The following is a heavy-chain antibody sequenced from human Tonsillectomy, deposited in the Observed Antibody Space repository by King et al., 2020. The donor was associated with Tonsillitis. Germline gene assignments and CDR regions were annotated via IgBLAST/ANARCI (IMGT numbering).Heavy chain of an antibody. V-gene: IGHV3-23*04. CDR1: GFTFSSYA. CDR2: ISGNGVST. Sequence: GQLVQSGGGLVQPGGSLRLSCAASGFTFSSYAMSWVRQAPGKGLEWASGISGNGVSTYYADSVKVRFTISRDSSKNTLFLQMNSLRAEDTAVYYCAKAHIYYSGSLGHWGQGTLVTVSS. J-gene: IGHJ1*01. CDR3: AKAHIYYSGSLGH. D-gene: IGHD1-26*01.